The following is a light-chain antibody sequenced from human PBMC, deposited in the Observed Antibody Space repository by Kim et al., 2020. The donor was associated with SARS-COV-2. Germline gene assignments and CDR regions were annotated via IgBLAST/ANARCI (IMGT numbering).Light chain of an antibody. V-gene: IGKV1-5*03. J-gene: IGKJ2*03. CDR3: QQYNSYSPYS. Sequence: ASVGDRVTIPVRASQSISSWLAWYQQKPGKAPKLLIYKTSSLESGVPSRFSGSGSGTEFTLTISSLQPDDFATYYCQQYNSYSPYSFGQGTKLEI. CDR2: KTS. CDR1: QSISSW.